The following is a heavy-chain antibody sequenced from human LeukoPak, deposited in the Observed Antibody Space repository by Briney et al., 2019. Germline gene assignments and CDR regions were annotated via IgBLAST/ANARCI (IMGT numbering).Heavy chain of an antibody. J-gene: IGHJ4*02. CDR3: ARREVISSSWYEGVDY. Sequence: ASVKVSCKASGYTFTGYYMHWVRPAPGQGLEWMGWINPNSGGTNYAQKFQGRVTMTRDTSISTAYMELSRLRSDDTAVYYCARREVISSSWYEGVDYWGQGTLVTVCS. V-gene: IGHV1-2*02. D-gene: IGHD6-13*01. CDR1: GYTFTGYY. CDR2: INPNSGGT.